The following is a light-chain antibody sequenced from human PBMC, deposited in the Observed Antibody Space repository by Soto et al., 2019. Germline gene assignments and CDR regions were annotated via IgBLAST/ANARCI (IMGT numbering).Light chain of an antibody. V-gene: IGKV2-28*01. Sequence: SVMTQSPLSLPFTPGEPASISCRSSQSLLHSNGNNYLDWYLQKPGQPPRLLIYVASNRASGVPDRFSGSGAGTDFTLKISRVEAEDAGVYYCMQALEAPRTFGQGTKVEVK. J-gene: IGKJ1*01. CDR2: VAS. CDR1: QSLLHSNGNNY. CDR3: MQALEAPRT.